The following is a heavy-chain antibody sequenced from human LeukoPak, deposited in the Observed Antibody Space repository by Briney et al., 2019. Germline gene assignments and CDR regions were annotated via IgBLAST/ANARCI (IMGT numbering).Heavy chain of an antibody. D-gene: IGHD2-2*01. CDR2: MYSRGDT. J-gene: IGHJ5*02. V-gene: IGHV3-53*01. CDR1: GFTASDNY. Sequence: GGSLRLSCAASGFTASDNYMSWVRQAPGKGLEWVSVMYSRGDTYYADSVKGRFTFSRDISKNTLYLQMNGLRTEDTAMYYCARDAPQVPASGVLASWVQGTLVTVSS. CDR3: ARDAPQVPASGVLAS.